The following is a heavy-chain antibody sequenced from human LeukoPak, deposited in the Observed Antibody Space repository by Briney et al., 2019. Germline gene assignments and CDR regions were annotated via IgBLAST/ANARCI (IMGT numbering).Heavy chain of an antibody. Sequence: GGSLRLSCAASGFIFSSYAMRWVRQARGKGLEWVSAISGSGGSTFYADSGKGRFTISRENSKNTLYLKMNSLRAEDTAVYYCARRSTGNPEFDYWGQGTLVTVSS. J-gene: IGHJ4*02. CDR1: GFIFSSYA. CDR3: ARRSTGNPEFDY. V-gene: IGHV3-23*01. D-gene: IGHD1-14*01. CDR2: ISGSGGST.